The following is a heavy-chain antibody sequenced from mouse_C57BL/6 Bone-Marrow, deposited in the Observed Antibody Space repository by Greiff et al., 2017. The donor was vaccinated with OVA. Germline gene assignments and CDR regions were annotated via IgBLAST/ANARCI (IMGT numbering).Heavy chain of an antibody. CDR2: IYPGRGNT. V-gene: IGHV1-84*01. CDR1: GYTFTDYY. J-gene: IGHJ2*01. D-gene: IGHD3-2*02. Sequence: QVQLQQSGPELVKPGASVKISCKASGYTFTDYYINWVKQRPGQGLVWIGWIYPGRGNTKYNEKFKGKATLTVDTSSSTAYMQLSSLTSEDSAVYFCAGSSGSNYFDYWGQGTTLTVSS. CDR3: AGSSGSNYFDY.